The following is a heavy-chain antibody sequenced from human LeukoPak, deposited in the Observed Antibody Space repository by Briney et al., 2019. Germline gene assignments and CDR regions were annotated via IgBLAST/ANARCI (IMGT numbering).Heavy chain of an antibody. J-gene: IGHJ5*02. CDR3: ARAMAGTSNWFDP. CDR1: GYRFTSYW. D-gene: IGHD6-19*01. Sequence: HGESLKISCKGSGYRFTSYWIGWVRQMPGKGLEWMGIIYPGDSDTRYSPSFQGQVTISADKSISTAYLRWSSLKASDTAMYYCARAMAGTSNWFDPWGQGTLVTVSS. V-gene: IGHV5-51*01. CDR2: IYPGDSDT.